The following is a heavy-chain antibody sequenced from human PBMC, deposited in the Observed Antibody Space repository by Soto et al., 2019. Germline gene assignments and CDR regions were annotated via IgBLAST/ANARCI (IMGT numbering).Heavy chain of an antibody. CDR3: ARAPGSYYYYYGMDV. D-gene: IGHD1-26*01. CDR1: GFTFSSYA. CDR2: ISYDGSNK. V-gene: IGHV3-30-3*01. J-gene: IGHJ6*02. Sequence: QVQLVESGGGVVQPGRSLRLSCAASGFTFSSYAIHWVRQAPGKGLEWVAVISYDGSNKYYADSVKGRFTISRDNSKNTLYLQMNSLRAEDTAVYYCARAPGSYYYYYGMDVWGQGTTVTVS.